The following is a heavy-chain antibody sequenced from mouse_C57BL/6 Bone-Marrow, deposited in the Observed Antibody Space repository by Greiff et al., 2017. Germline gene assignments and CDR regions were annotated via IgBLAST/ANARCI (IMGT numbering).Heavy chain of an antibody. CDR2: ILPGSGST. Sequence: QVQLKQSGAELMKPGASVKLSCKATGYTFTGYWIAWVKQRPGHGLEWIGEILPGSGSTNYNEKFKGKDTFTADTSSNTAYMQLSSLTTEDSAIYDCARDERGGGYYEGMDYWGQGTSVTVSS. CDR3: ARDERGGGYYEGMDY. D-gene: IGHD2-3*01. V-gene: IGHV1-9*01. J-gene: IGHJ4*01. CDR1: GYTFTGYW.